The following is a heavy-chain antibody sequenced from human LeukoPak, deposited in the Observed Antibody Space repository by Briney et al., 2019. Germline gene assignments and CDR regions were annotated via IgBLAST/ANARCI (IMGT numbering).Heavy chain of an antibody. Sequence: GGSLRLSCVASGFTFSSYGTHWVRQAPGKGLEWVAFVRYDGSNKYYADPVKGRFTISRDNSKNTMYLQMNSLRVEDTAVYYCAKDRGSSWTFDYWGQGTLVTVSS. D-gene: IGHD6-13*01. CDR1: GFTFSSYG. V-gene: IGHV3-30*02. CDR2: VRYDGSNK. CDR3: AKDRGSSWTFDY. J-gene: IGHJ4*02.